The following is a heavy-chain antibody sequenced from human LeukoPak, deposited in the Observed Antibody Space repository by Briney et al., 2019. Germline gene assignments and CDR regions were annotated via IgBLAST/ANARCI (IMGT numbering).Heavy chain of an antibody. J-gene: IGHJ4*02. CDR2: IKQDGNEK. Sequence: PGGSLRLSCAASGFTFSDYWMSWVRQAPGKGLEWVANIKQDGNEKYYVDSVKGRFTISRDNAKNSLYLQMNSLGAEDTAVYYCARGRYTISSYPDYFDYWGQGTLVTVSS. V-gene: IGHV3-7*01. D-gene: IGHD6-13*01. CDR3: ARGRYTISSYPDYFDY. CDR1: GFTFSDYW.